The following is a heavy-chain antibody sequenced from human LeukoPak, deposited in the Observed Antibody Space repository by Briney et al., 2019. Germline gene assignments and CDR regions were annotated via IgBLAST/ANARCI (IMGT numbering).Heavy chain of an antibody. Sequence: SETLSLTCAVSGGSISSGGYSWSWIRQPPGKGLEWIGYIYHSGSTNYNPSLKSRVTISVDTSKNQFSLMLSSVTAADTAVYYCARYSAPVTSIDYWGQGTLVTVSS. V-gene: IGHV4-61*08. D-gene: IGHD2-21*02. J-gene: IGHJ4*02. CDR2: IYHSGST. CDR3: ARYSAPVTSIDY. CDR1: GGSISSGGYS.